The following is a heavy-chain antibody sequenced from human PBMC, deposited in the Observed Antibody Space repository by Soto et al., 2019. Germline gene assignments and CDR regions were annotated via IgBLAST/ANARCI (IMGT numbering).Heavy chain of an antibody. CDR3: ASATLYGSGSYPVDY. V-gene: IGHV1-69*08. D-gene: IGHD3-10*01. J-gene: IGHJ4*02. Sequence: QVQLVQSGAEVKKPGSSVKVSCKASGGTFSNDIISWVRQAPGQGLDWMGTIIPIFGTLNYAQKFQGRVTITADKSTSTAYMELSSLRSEDTAVYYCASATLYGSGSYPVDYWGQGTLVTVSS. CDR2: IIPIFGTL. CDR1: GGTFSNDI.